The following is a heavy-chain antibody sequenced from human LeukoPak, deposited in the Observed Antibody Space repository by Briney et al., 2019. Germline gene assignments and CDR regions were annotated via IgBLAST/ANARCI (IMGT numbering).Heavy chain of an antibody. D-gene: IGHD2-21*01. CDR3: ARGPYCGGDCYFGY. V-gene: IGHV4-4*07. J-gene: IGHJ4*02. CDR2: IYTSGTT. Sequence: SETLSLTYTVSGASISSYSWSWIRQPAGKGLEWIGRIYTSGTTNYNPSLKSRVTMSVDTSKNQFSLKLSSVTAADTAVYYCARGPYCGGDCYFGYWGQGTLVTVSS. CDR1: GASISSYS.